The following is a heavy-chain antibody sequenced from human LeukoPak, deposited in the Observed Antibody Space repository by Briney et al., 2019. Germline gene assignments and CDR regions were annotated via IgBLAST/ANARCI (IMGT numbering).Heavy chain of an antibody. D-gene: IGHD1-1*01. CDR2: ISSSSSDT. J-gene: IGHJ4*02. CDR1: GFTFCDSY. CDR3: ARTTQFDY. V-gene: IGHV3-11*06. Sequence: KPGGSLTLPCALSGFTFCDSYISWIRQTPGKGLEWLSYISSSSSDTNYADSVKGRFTISRDNAKNSLYLQMNSLRAEDTAVYYCARTTQFDYWGQGTLVTVSS.